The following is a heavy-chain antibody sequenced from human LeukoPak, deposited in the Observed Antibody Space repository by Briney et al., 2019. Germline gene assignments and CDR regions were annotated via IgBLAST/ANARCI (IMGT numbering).Heavy chain of an antibody. Sequence: GGSLRLSCAASGFTFSSYSMNWVRQAPGKGLEWVSSISRSSSHIYYADSVKGRFTISRDNAKNSLYVQMNSLRAEDTAVYYCARDAIYSGYVGRLGVDYWGQGTLVTVSS. V-gene: IGHV3-21*01. CDR2: ISRSSSHI. CDR3: ARDAIYSGYVGRLGVDY. CDR1: GFTFSSYS. D-gene: IGHD5-12*01. J-gene: IGHJ4*02.